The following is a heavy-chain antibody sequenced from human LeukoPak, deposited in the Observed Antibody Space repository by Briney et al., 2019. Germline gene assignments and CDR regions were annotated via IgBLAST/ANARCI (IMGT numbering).Heavy chain of an antibody. Sequence: ASVKLSSKASLYTFISNYMHSGRQAPQQGVEWMGIINPSGGSTSYAQKFQGRVTMTRDTSTSTVYMELSSLRSEDTAVYYCARGSSGYSNWFDPWGQGTLVTVSS. D-gene: IGHD3-22*01. CDR1: LYTFISNY. CDR2: INPSGGST. J-gene: IGHJ5*02. V-gene: IGHV1-46*01. CDR3: ARGSSGYSNWFDP.